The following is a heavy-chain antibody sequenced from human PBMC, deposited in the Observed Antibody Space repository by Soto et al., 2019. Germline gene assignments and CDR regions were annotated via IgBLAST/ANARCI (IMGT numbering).Heavy chain of an antibody. D-gene: IGHD6-13*01. CDR3: ARDLMVKRSSSWTWFDP. CDR2: TYYRSKWYN. CDR1: GDSVSSNSAA. J-gene: IGHJ5*02. V-gene: IGHV6-1*01. Sequence: SQTLSLTCAISGDSVSSNSAAWNWIRQSPSRGLEWLGRTYYRSKWYNDYAVSVKSRITINPDTSKNQFSLQLNSVTPEDTAVYYCARDLMVKRSSSWTWFDPWGQGTLVTVSS.